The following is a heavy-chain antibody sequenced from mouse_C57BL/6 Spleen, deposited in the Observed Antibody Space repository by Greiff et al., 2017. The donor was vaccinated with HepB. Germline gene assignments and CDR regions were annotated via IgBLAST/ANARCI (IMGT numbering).Heavy chain of an antibody. CDR2: ISSGSSTI. Sequence: EVQLVESGGGLVKPGGSLKLSCAASGFTFSDYGMHWVRQAPEKGLEWVAYISSGSSTIYYADTVKGRFTISRDNAKNTLFLQMTSLRSEDTAMYYCARNDYYGSSSFDYWGQGTTLTVSS. V-gene: IGHV5-17*01. D-gene: IGHD1-1*01. CDR3: ARNDYYGSSSFDY. CDR1: GFTFSDYG. J-gene: IGHJ2*01.